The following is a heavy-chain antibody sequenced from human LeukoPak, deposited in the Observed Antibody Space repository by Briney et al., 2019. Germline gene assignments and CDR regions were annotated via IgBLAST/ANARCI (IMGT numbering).Heavy chain of an antibody. J-gene: IGHJ4*02. CDR3: AKAPQQLSFDY. CDR2: ISGSSGST. D-gene: IGHD2/OR15-2a*01. CDR1: GFTFSSYA. Sequence: GGSLRLSCAASGFTFSSYAMSWVRQAPGKGLEWVLTISGSSGSTYYADSVKGRFTISRDNSKNTLYLQMNSLRAEDTAVYYCAKAPQQLSFDYWGQGTLVTVSS. V-gene: IGHV3-23*01.